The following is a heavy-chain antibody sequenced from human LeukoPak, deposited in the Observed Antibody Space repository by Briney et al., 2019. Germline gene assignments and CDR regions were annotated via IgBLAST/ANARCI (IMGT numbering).Heavy chain of an antibody. Sequence: GGSLRLSCAASGFTFSSYSMTWVRQAPGKGLEWVSSISSSSSYIYYADSVKGRFTISRDNAKNSLYLQMNSLRAEDKAVYYCARDPTYGGNLTFDSWGQGTLVTVSS. V-gene: IGHV3-21*01. CDR3: ARDPTYGGNLTFDS. J-gene: IGHJ4*02. CDR1: GFTFSSYS. CDR2: ISSSSSYI. D-gene: IGHD2-21*01.